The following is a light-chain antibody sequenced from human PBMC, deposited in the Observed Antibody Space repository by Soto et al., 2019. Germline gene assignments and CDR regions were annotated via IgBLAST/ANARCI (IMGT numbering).Light chain of an antibody. Sequence: DIQMTQSPSTLSASVGDRVTITCRASQSISSWLAWYQQKRGKAPNLLIYDASSLESGVPSRFSGSGSGTEFTLTISSLQPDDFATYYCQQYNSYSPWTFGQGTKVEIK. CDR1: QSISSW. V-gene: IGKV1-5*01. CDR3: QQYNSYSPWT. J-gene: IGKJ1*01. CDR2: DAS.